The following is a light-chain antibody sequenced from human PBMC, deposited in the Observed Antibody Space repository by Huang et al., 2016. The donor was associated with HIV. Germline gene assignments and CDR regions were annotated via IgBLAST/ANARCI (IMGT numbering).Light chain of an antibody. CDR3: QQRSAWPLT. J-gene: IGKJ4*01. CDR1: QSVHRY. V-gene: IGKV3-11*01. Sequence: EIVLTQSPATLSLSPGERATLSCRASQSVHRYLAWYQPKPGQAPRLRIYDAAHRATCIPARFRCSGSGTDFALTISNLQSEDFAVYYCQQRSAWPLTFGGGTKVEI. CDR2: DAA.